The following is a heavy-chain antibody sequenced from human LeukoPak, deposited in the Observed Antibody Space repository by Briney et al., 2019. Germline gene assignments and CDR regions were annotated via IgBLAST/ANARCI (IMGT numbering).Heavy chain of an antibody. CDR3: VSDVGRLAMPMSDY. CDR1: GYTFSNFH. V-gene: IGHV1-46*01. CDR2: INPGGDST. Sequence: ASVKVSCKAAGYTFSNFHIHWVRQAPGQGLEWMGTINPGGDSTINTEKFQDRVTMTRDMPTTTVYLELSSLTSEDTAIYFCVSDVGRLAMPMSDYWGQGTLVTVSS. J-gene: IGHJ4*02. D-gene: IGHD2-2*01.